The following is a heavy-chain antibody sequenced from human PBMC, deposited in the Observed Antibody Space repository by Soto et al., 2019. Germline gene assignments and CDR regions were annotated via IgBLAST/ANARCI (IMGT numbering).Heavy chain of an antibody. CDR1: GYSFTSYW. CDR2: IDPSDSYT. CDR3: ARGRYCSSTSCYISYGMDV. J-gene: IGHJ6*02. D-gene: IGHD2-2*01. Sequence: PGESLKISCKGSGYSFTSYWISWVRQMPGKGLEWMGRIDPSDSYTNYSPSFQGHVTISADKSISTAYLQWSSLKASDTAMYYCARGRYCSSTSCYISYGMDVWGQGTTVTVS. V-gene: IGHV5-10-1*01.